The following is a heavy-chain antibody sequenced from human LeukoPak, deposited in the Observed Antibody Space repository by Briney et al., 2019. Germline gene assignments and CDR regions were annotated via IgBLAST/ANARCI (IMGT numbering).Heavy chain of an antibody. CDR1: DGSISSSDYD. V-gene: IGHV4-39*07. CDR2: IYYTGST. D-gene: IGHD3-9*01. CDR3: ASIVKDILSGPTPGLPDS. Sequence: PSETLSLTCSVSDGSISSSDYDWGWIRQPPGKGLDWIANIYYTGSTYYNPSLKSRVTLSVDTSKSQFSLRLNSVTAADTAVYYCASIVKDILSGPTPGLPDSWGPGTLVTVSS. J-gene: IGHJ4*02.